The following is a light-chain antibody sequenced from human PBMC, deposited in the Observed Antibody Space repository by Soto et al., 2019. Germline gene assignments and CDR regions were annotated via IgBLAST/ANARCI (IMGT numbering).Light chain of an antibody. CDR1: QSVSSSY. Sequence: DIVLTQSPGTLSLSPGERATLSCRASQSVSSSYLAWYQQKPGQAPRLLIYGASSRATGIPDRFSGSGSGTDFTLTINRLEPEDFAVYYCQQYGSSRTFGQGPKVEFK. CDR2: GAS. J-gene: IGKJ1*01. V-gene: IGKV3-20*01. CDR3: QQYGSSRT.